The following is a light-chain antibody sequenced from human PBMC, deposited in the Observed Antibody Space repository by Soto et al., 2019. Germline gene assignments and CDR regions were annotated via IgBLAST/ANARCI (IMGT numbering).Light chain of an antibody. CDR1: QSVSGW. Sequence: IKVSQSASTVSASEGDTVTVTCRASQSVSGWLAWYQQKPGKAPKLLIYVASSLQSGVPSRFSGSGSGTEFTLTIRSLQPEDFATYYCQQSYITPFAFGPGTKVDI. V-gene: IGKV1-39*01. CDR3: QQSYITPFA. CDR2: VAS. J-gene: IGKJ3*01.